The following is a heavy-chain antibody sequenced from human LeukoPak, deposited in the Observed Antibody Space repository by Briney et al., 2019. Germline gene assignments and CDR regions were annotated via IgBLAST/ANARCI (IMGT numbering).Heavy chain of an antibody. V-gene: IGHV3-23*01. CDR3: VKDRGGRPFYGMDV. J-gene: IGHJ6*02. Sequence: GGSLRLSCAGSGFTFSSYAMSWVRQAPGKWLGWGSTISGSGGAGTYYADSGRGRFTVSRDNSRNTLYLPMNSLRAEDTAVYYCVKDRGGRPFYGMDVWGQGTTVTVSS. CDR2: ISGSGGAGT. D-gene: IGHD3-10*01. CDR1: GFTFSSYA.